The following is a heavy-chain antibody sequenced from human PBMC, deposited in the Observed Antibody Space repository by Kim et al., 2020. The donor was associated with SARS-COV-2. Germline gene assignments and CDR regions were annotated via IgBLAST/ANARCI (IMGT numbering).Heavy chain of an antibody. J-gene: IGHJ1*01. CDR2: INSDGSST. Sequence: GGSLRLSCAASGFTFSSYWMHWVRQAPGKGLVWVSRINSDGSSTSYADSVKGRFTISRDNAKNTLYLQMNSLRAEDTAVYYCARAVGGFGEGEHWGQGTLVTVSS. V-gene: IGHV3-74*01. CDR3: ARAVGGFGEGEH. D-gene: IGHD3-10*01. CDR1: GFTFSSYW.